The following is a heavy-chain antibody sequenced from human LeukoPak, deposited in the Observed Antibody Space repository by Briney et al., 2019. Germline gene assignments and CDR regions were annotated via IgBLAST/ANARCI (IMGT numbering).Heavy chain of an antibody. CDR1: GFTFSSYS. V-gene: IGHV3-33*08. CDR3: ARDSGTYYYDSSGYFDY. J-gene: IGHJ4*02. Sequence: GGSLRLSCAASGFTFSSYSMNWVRQAPGKGLEWVAVIWYDGSNKYYADSVKGRFTISRDNSKNTLYLQMNSLRAEDTAVYYCARDSGTYYYDSSGYFDYWGQGTLVTVSS. D-gene: IGHD3-22*01. CDR2: IWYDGSNK.